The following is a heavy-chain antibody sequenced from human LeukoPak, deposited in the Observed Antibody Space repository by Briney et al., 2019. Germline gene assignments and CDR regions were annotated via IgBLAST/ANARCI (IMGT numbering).Heavy chain of an antibody. Sequence: GGSLRLSCAPSGVTFSSYAMSWVREAPGEGLEWVSAISGSGGSTYYADSVKGRFTISRDNSKNTLYLQMNSLRAEDTAVYYCAKDMEQQLVSYSVDYWGQGTLVTVSS. D-gene: IGHD6-13*01. J-gene: IGHJ4*02. CDR2: ISGSGGST. V-gene: IGHV3-23*01. CDR1: GVTFSSYA. CDR3: AKDMEQQLVSYSVDY.